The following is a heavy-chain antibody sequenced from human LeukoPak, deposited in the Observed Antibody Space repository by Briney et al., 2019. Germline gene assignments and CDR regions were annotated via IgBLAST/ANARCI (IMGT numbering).Heavy chain of an antibody. Sequence: GGSLRLSCAASGFTFSSYSMNWVRQAPGKGLEWVSYISSSSVTIYYADSVKGRFTISRDNAKNSLYLQMNSLRAEDTAVYYCARVGFCSGGSCYSRWFDPWGQGTLVTVSS. CDR3: ARVGFCSGGSCYSRWFDP. J-gene: IGHJ5*02. V-gene: IGHV3-48*04. D-gene: IGHD2-15*01. CDR1: GFTFSSYS. CDR2: ISSSSVTI.